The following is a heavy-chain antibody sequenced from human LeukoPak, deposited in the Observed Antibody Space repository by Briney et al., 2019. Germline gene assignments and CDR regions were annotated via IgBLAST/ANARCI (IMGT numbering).Heavy chain of an antibody. CDR2: ISGSGGST. D-gene: IGHD6-6*01. Sequence: GGSLRLSCAASGFTFSSYAMSWVRQAPGKGLEWVSAISGSGGSTYYADSVKGRFTISRDNSKNTLYLQMNSLRAEDTAVYYCAKDRSSSWVPYYFDYWGQGTLVTVSS. J-gene: IGHJ4*02. CDR1: GFTFSSYA. CDR3: AKDRSSSWVPYYFDY. V-gene: IGHV3-23*01.